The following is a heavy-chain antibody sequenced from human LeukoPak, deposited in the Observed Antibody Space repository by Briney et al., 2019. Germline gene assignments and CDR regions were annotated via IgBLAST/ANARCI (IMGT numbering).Heavy chain of an antibody. CDR3: AKGRICSGANCYSTVPDC. J-gene: IGHJ4*02. Sequence: GGSLRLSCAASGFTFSSYAMSWVRQAPGMGLEWVSAISASGGKTYNADSVKGRFTLSRDNSKNTLYLQMNSLTAEDTAVYYCAKGRICSGANCYSTVPDCWGQGTLVTVSS. D-gene: IGHD2-15*01. CDR1: GFTFSSYA. CDR2: ISASGGKT. V-gene: IGHV3-23*01.